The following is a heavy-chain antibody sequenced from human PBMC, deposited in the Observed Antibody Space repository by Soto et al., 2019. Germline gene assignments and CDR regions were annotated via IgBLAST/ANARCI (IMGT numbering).Heavy chain of an antibody. CDR2: SRNKAKSYST. CDR1: GLTFSDHY. CDR3: AVDVVGTGSY. Sequence: EVQVVESGGGLVQPGGSLRLSCAASGLTFSDHYMDWVRQAPGKGLEWVGRSRNKAKSYSTEYAASVKGRFTISRDGSKDSVYLEMHSLKTADTAFYYCAVDVVGTGSYWCQGTLVTFTS. D-gene: IGHD5-12*01. V-gene: IGHV3-72*01. J-gene: IGHJ4*02.